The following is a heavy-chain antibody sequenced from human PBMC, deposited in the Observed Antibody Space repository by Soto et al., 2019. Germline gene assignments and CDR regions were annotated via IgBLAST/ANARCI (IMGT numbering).Heavy chain of an antibody. D-gene: IGHD3-16*01. V-gene: IGHV1-18*01. J-gene: IGHJ4*02. CDR1: GYTFTSYG. Sequence: QVQLVQSGAEVKKPGASVKVSCKASGYTFTSYGISWVRQAPGQGLEWMGWINPYNGNTNYAQKIKGRVTMTTDTSTNTAYMELRSRRSDDTAVYYCARDWFGIDYWGQGTLVTVSS. CDR2: INPYNGNT. CDR3: ARDWFGIDY.